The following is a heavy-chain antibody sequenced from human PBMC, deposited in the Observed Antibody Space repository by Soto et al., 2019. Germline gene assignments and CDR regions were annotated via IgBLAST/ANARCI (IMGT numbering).Heavy chain of an antibody. J-gene: IGHJ4*02. Sequence: SQTLSLTCAISGDSVPSNSAAWNWIRQSPSRGLEWLGRTYYRSKWYNDYAVSVKSRITINPDTSKNQFSLQLNSVTPEDTAVYYCARAHYDYVWGSYPHGFFDYWGQGTLVTVSS. CDR3: ARAHYDYVWGSYPHGFFDY. CDR2: TYYRSKWYN. CDR1: GDSVPSNSAA. D-gene: IGHD3-16*02. V-gene: IGHV6-1*01.